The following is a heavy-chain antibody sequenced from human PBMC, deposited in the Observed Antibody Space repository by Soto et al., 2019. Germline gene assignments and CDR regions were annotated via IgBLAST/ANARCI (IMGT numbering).Heavy chain of an antibody. J-gene: IGHJ4*02. CDR3: ARAGFDY. V-gene: IGHV3-33*01. CDR1: GFTFSSYG. CDR2: IWYDGSNK. Sequence: QVQLVESGGGVVQPGRSLRLSCAASGFTFSSYGMHWVRQAPGKGLEWVAVIWYDGSNKYYADSVKGRFTISRDNSKTTLYLQMNSLRAEDTTVYYCARAGFDYWGQGTLVTVSS.